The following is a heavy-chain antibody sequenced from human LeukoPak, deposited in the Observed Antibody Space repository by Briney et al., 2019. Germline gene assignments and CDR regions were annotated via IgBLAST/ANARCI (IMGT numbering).Heavy chain of an antibody. J-gene: IGHJ4*02. V-gene: IGHV3-23*01. D-gene: IGHD3-22*01. Sequence: GGSLRLSCAASGFTFTSYAMSWVRQAPGKGLEWVSTISGNGGGTYYADSVKGRFTISRDNSKHTLYLQMNSLRAEDTAVYYCAKDPNYYDSSGLSGYWGQGTLVTVSS. CDR3: AKDPNYYDSSGLSGY. CDR1: GFTFTSYA. CDR2: ISGNGGGT.